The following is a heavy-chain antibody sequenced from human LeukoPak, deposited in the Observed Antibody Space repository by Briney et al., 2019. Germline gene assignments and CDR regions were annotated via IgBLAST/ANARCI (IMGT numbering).Heavy chain of an antibody. CDR2: IYTSGST. J-gene: IGHJ4*02. CDR3: AREDYGDYLAWFDY. CDR1: GGSISSGSYY. V-gene: IGHV4-61*02. Sequence: ASETLSLTCTVSGGSISSGSYYWSWIRQPAGKGLEWIGRIYTSGSTSYNPSLKSRVTISVDTSKNQFSLKLSSVTAADTAVYYCAREDYGDYLAWFDYWGQGTLVTVSS. D-gene: IGHD4-17*01.